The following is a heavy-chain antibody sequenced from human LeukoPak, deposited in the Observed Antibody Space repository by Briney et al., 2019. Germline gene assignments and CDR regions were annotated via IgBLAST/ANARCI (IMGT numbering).Heavy chain of an antibody. D-gene: IGHD5-18*01. CDR2: ISGSGGST. J-gene: IGHJ4*02. CDR1: GFTFSGYA. V-gene: IGHV3-23*01. Sequence: GGSLRLSCAASGFTFSGYAMSWVRQAPGKGLEWVSAISGSGGSTYYADSVKGRFTISRDNSKNTLYLQMNSLRAEDTAVYYCAKVTGYSYGAHDYWGQGTLVTVSS. CDR3: AKVTGYSYGAHDY.